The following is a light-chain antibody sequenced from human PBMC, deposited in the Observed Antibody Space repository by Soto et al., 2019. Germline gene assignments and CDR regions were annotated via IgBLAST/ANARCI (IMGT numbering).Light chain of an antibody. CDR2: AAS. CDR1: QSISNY. Sequence: DIPMTQSPSSLSASLWYGVTITCRSSQSISNYLNWYQQKPGKAPKLLIYAASSLQSGVPSKFSGSGSGTDFTLTVSSLQPEDFATYYCQQLNSYPLTFGGGTKVDIK. CDR3: QQLNSYPLT. J-gene: IGKJ4*01. V-gene: IGKV1-39*01.